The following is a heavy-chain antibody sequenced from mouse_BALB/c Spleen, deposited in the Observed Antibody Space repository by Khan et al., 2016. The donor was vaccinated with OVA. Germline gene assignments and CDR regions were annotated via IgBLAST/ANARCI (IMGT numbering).Heavy chain of an antibody. CDR3: ARQGKGAMDY. J-gene: IGHJ4*01. D-gene: IGHD2-1*01. Sequence: EVQLVESGGDLVKPGGSLKLSCAASGFTFSSYGMSWVRQTPDKRLEWVATISSGGSYTYYPDSVKGRFTISSDNAKNTLYLQMSSLKSEDTAMYYCARQGKGAMDYGGQGTSVTVSS. V-gene: IGHV5-6*01. CDR2: ISSGGSYT. CDR1: GFTFSSYG.